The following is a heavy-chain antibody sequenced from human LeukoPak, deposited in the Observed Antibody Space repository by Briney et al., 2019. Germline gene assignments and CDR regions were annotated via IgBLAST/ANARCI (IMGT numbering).Heavy chain of an antibody. Sequence: GGSLRLSCAASGVTVSGSYMSWVRQAPGKGLEWVSVIYTSGDTYYADSVKGRFTISRDSSKNTLYLQMNTLRTEDTAVYYCVRVRYSGSWFPVPNFDCWGQGTLVTVSS. D-gene: IGHD1-26*01. CDR3: VRVRYSGSWFPVPNFDC. CDR2: IYTSGDT. J-gene: IGHJ4*02. V-gene: IGHV3-66*01. CDR1: GVTVSGSY.